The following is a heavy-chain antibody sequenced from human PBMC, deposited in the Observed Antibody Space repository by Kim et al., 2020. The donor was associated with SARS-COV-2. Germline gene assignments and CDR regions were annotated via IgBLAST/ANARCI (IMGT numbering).Heavy chain of an antibody. Sequence: NPTLKSRLTISVDTSKNQFSRKLSSVTAADTAVYYCARGGYYDLSGYFFDYWGQGTLVTVSS. V-gene: IGHV4-59*09. CDR3: ARGGYYDLSGYFFDY. D-gene: IGHD3-22*01. J-gene: IGHJ4*02.